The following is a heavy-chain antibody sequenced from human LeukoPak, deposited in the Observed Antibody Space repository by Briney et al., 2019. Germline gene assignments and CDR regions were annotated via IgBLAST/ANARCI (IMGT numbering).Heavy chain of an antibody. CDR1: GGSFSGYY. D-gene: IGHD4-11*01. J-gene: IGHJ3*02. V-gene: IGHV4-34*01. CDR2: INHSGST. Sequence: PSETLSLTCAVYGGSFSGYYWSWIRQPPGKGLEWIGEINHSGSTNYNPSLKSRVTISVDTSKNQFSLKLSSVTAADTAVYYCASSDYTAALDAFDIWGQGTMVTVSS. CDR3: ASSDYTAALDAFDI.